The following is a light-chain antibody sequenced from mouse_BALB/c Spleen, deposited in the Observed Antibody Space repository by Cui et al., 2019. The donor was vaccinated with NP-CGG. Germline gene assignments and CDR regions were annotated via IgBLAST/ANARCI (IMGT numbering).Light chain of an antibody. CDR3: ALWYSNHWV. J-gene: IGLJ1*01. CDR2: GTN. V-gene: IGLV1*01. CDR1: TGAVTTSNY. Sequence: QAVLSHESLLTTSPGETVTLTCRSSTGAVTTSNYANWVQEKPDHLFTGLIGGTNNRAPGVPARFSGSLIGDKAALTITGAQTENEAIYFCALWYSNHWVFGGGTKLTVL.